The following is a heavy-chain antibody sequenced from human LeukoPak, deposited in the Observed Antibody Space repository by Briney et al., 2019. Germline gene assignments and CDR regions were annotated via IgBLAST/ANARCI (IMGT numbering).Heavy chain of an antibody. Sequence: PGGSLRLSCAASGFTFSSYWMHWVRQAPGKGLEWIGEINHSGSTNYNPSLKSRVTISVDTSKNQFSLKLSSVTAADTAVYYCARFKAAAGTLNYWGRGTLVTVSS. V-gene: IGHV4-34*01. CDR2: INHSGST. CDR3: ARFKAAAGTLNY. D-gene: IGHD6-13*01. CDR1: GFTFSSYW. J-gene: IGHJ4*02.